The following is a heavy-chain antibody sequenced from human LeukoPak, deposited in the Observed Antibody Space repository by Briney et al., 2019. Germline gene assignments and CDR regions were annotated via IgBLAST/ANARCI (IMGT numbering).Heavy chain of an antibody. CDR3: AKRRGAAVYSSGVNYFDN. CDR2: ISGSGDRT. V-gene: IGHV3-23*01. J-gene: IGHJ4*02. Sequence: PGGSLRLSCAASGFTFSRYAMGWVRQAPGKGVEWVSAISGSGDRTYDADSLKGRFTISRDNSKNTLYLQMNSLRVEDTAVYYCAKRRGAAVYSSGVNYFDNWGQGTLVTVSS. CDR1: GFTFSRYA. D-gene: IGHD6-19*01.